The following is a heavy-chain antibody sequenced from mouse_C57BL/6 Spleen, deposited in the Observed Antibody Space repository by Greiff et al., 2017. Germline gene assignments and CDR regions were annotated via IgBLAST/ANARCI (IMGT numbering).Heavy chain of an antibody. D-gene: IGHD2-1*01. CDR1: GFTFSDYG. V-gene: IGHV5-17*01. CDR3: ARPDYDNPAWFAY. CDR2: ISSGSSTI. Sequence: EVQLVESGGGLVKPGGSLKLSCAASGFTFSDYGMHWVRQAPEKGLEWVAYISSGSSTIYYADTVKGRFTISRDNAKNTLCLQMTSLRSEETAMYYCARPDYDNPAWFAYWGQGTLVTVSA. J-gene: IGHJ3*01.